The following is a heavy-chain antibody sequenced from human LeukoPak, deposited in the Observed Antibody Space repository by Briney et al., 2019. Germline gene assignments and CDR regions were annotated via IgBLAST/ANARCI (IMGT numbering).Heavy chain of an antibody. Sequence: GRSLRLSCAASGFTFSSYGMHWVRQAPGKGLEWVAVIYYDGNNKFYADSEKGRFTISRDNSKNTLYLQMNSLRAEDTAVYYCARDAYYYGSGSYVDYWGQGTLVTVSS. V-gene: IGHV3-33*01. CDR2: IYYDGNNK. CDR1: GFTFSSYG. J-gene: IGHJ4*02. CDR3: ARDAYYYGSGSYVDY. D-gene: IGHD3-10*01.